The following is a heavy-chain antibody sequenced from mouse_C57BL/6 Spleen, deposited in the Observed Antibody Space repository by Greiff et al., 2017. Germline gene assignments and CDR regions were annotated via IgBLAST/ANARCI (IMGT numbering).Heavy chain of an antibody. CDR3: ARSLYSNYSYYYAMDY. D-gene: IGHD2-5*01. CDR1: GYTFTSYW. CDR2: IDPSDSYT. J-gene: IGHJ4*01. V-gene: IGHV1-69*01. Sequence: QVQLQQPGAELVMPGASVKLSCKASGYTFTSYWMHWVKQRPGQGLEWIGEIDPSDSYTNYNQKFKGKSTLTVDKSSSTAYMQLSSLTSEDSAVYYCARSLYSNYSYYYAMDYWGQGTSVTVSS.